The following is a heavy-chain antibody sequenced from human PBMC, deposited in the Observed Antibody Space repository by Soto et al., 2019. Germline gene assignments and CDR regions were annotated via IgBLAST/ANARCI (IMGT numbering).Heavy chain of an antibody. Sequence: ASVKVSCKASGYTFTSYAMHWVRQAPGQRLEWMGWINAGNGNTKYSQKFQGRVTITRDTSASTAYMELSSLRSEDTAVYYCARVRIADCTNGVCPWPFDYWGQGTQVNVSS. CDR2: INAGNGNT. CDR1: GYTFTSYA. V-gene: IGHV1-3*01. CDR3: ARVRIADCTNGVCPWPFDY. J-gene: IGHJ4*02. D-gene: IGHD2-8*01.